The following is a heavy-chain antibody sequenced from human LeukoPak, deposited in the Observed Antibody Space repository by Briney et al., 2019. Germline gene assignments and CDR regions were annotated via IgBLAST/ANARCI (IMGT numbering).Heavy chain of an antibody. CDR1: GGTFSSYA. D-gene: IGHD1-26*01. CDR2: IIPILGIA. V-gene: IGHV1-69*04. J-gene: IGHJ6*03. CDR3: ARHIVGATPSYYYYMDV. Sequence: SVKVSCKASGGTFSSYATSWVRQAPGQGLEWMGRIIPILGIANYAQKFQGRVTITADKSTSTAYMELSSLRSEDTAVYYCARHIVGATPSYYYYMDVWGKGTTVTVSS.